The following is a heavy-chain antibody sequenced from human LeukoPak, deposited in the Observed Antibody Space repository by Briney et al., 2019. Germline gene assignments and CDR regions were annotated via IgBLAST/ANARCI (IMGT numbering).Heavy chain of an antibody. J-gene: IGHJ6*02. Sequence: GGSLRLSCTASGFTFDDYAMTWVRQAPGKGLEWVGFIRSKAYGGTTDFAASVKGRFIISRDDSKSIAYLQMNSLKTEDTAVYYCTAYDPSDYYGMDVWGQGTTVTVS. D-gene: IGHD5-12*01. CDR2: IRSKAYGGTT. V-gene: IGHV3-49*04. CDR3: TAYDPSDYYGMDV. CDR1: GFTFDDYA.